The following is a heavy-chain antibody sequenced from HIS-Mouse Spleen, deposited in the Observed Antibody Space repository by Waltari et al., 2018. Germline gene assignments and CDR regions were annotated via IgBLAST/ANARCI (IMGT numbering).Heavy chain of an antibody. CDR3: ARQRTRDYVAFDI. J-gene: IGHJ3*02. CDR1: GSTFTGYS. V-gene: IGHV1-2*02. CDR2: INPNSGGT. Sequence: QVQLVQPGAEVKKPGASVKVSCKASGSTFTGYSIPWVRRAPGQGLGWMGWINPNSGGTNYAQKFQGRVTMTRDTSISTAYMELSRLRSDDTAVYYCARQRTRDYVAFDIWGQGTMVTVSS. D-gene: IGHD4-17*01.